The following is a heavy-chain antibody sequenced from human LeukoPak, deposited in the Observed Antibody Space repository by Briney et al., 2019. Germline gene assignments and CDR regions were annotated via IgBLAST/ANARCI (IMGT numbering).Heavy chain of an antibody. CDR2: IYYSGST. D-gene: IGHD2-2*01. J-gene: IGHJ6*02. V-gene: IGHV4-59*01. CDR3: ARMVVVVPAANYYYGMDV. Sequence: SETLSLTCAVYGGSFSGYYWSWIRQPPGKGLEWIGYIYYSGSTNYNPSLKSRVTISVDTSKNQFSLKLSSVTAADTAVYYCARMVVVVPAANYYYGMDVWGQGTTVTVSS. CDR1: GGSFSGYY.